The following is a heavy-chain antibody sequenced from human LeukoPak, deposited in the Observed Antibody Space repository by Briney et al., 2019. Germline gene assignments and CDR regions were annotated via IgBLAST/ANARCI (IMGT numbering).Heavy chain of an antibody. V-gene: IGHV3-21*01. D-gene: IGHD3-22*01. CDR3: AGVYYDSSGYYPNWFDP. CDR1: GFTFSSYS. J-gene: IGHJ5*02. Sequence: GGSLRLSCAASGFTFSSYSMNWVRQAPGKRLEWVSSISSSSSYIYYADSVKGRFTISRDNAKNSLYLQMNSLRAEDTAVYYCAGVYYDSSGYYPNWFDPWGQGTLVTVSS. CDR2: ISSSSSYI.